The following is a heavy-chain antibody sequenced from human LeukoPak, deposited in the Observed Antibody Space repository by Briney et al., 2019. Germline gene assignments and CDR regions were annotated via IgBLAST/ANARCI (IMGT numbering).Heavy chain of an antibody. Sequence: GGSLRLSCSASGFTFSSYAMHWVRQAPGKGLEYVSAISSNGGSTYYGDSVKGRFTISRDNSNNTLHLQMNSLRGEDTAVYYCARCGSDYDGGAFDIWGQGTVVTVSS. CDR1: GFTFSSYA. J-gene: IGHJ3*02. D-gene: IGHD2-21*02. CDR3: ARCGSDYDGGAFDI. V-gene: IGHV3-64*04. CDR2: ISSNGGST.